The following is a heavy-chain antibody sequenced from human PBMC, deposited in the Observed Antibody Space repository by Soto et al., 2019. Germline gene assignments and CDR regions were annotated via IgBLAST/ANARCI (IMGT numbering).Heavy chain of an antibody. CDR1: GGSISSSSYY. CDR3: ARVTLSSTWSNNWFDP. D-gene: IGHD6-13*01. Sequence: QLQLQESGPGLVKPSETLSLTCTVSGGSISSSSYYWGWIRQPPGKGLEWIGSIYYSGRTYYNPSLKSRVTISVDRSKNQCSLKLSSVTAADTAVYYCARVTLSSTWSNNWFDPWGQGTLVTVSS. J-gene: IGHJ5*02. CDR2: IYYSGRT. V-gene: IGHV4-39*01.